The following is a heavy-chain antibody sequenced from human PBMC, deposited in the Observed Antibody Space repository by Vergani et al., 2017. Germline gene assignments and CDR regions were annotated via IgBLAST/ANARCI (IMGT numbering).Heavy chain of an antibody. D-gene: IGHD2-8*01. CDR3: AREGYCTNGVCFTLFDV. CDR1: GGSFNDYW. CDR2: IRHDGIT. Sequence: QAQLQQWGAGLLKPSETLSLTCAIDGGSFNDYWWTWIRQPPGKGLEWMGEIRHDGITHYSPSLKSRVTISIDTSTHQFSLNLRSVTAADTAVYYCAREGYCTNGVCFTLFDVWGQGALVTVSS. V-gene: IGHV4-34*01. J-gene: IGHJ4*02.